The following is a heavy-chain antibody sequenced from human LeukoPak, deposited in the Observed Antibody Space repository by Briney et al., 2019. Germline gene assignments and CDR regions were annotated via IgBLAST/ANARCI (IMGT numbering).Heavy chain of an antibody. V-gene: IGHV3-48*04. CDR2: ISSSGSTI. J-gene: IGHJ3*02. D-gene: IGHD3-22*01. CDR1: GFTFSSYG. Sequence: GGSLRLSCAASGFTFSSYGMSWVRQAPGKGLEWVSYISSSGSTIYYADSVKGRFTISRDNAKNSLYLQMNSLRAEDTAVYYCASTMIVSNYNAFDIWGQGTMVTVSS. CDR3: ASTMIVSNYNAFDI.